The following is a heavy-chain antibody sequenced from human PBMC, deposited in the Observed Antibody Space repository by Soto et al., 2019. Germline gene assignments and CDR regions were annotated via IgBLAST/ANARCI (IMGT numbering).Heavy chain of an antibody. J-gene: IGHJ4*02. V-gene: IGHV4-31*03. CDR2: IYYSGST. D-gene: IGHD5-18*01. CDR1: GGSINSGGYY. Sequence: SETLSLTCTVTGGSINSGGYYWSWIRQHPGKVLEWIVYIYYSGSTYHNPSLKSRVTISLDTSNNQFSLKLSSVTASDTAVYYCATGYTYGYFAFWGLGTLVTVSS. CDR3: ATGYTYGYFAF.